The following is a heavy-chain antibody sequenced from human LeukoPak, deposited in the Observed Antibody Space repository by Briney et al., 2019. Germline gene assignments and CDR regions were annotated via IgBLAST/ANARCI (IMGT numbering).Heavy chain of an antibody. CDR3: ARDIVVVPENWFDP. V-gene: IGHV3-21*01. D-gene: IGHD2-2*01. CDR2: ISSSSSYI. J-gene: IGHJ5*02. Sequence: GGSLRLSCAASGFTFSSYAMNWVRQAPGKGLEWVSSISSSSSYIYYADSVKGRFTISRDNAKNSLYLQMNSLRAEDTAVYYCARDIVVVPENWFDPWGQGTLVTVSS. CDR1: GFTFSSYA.